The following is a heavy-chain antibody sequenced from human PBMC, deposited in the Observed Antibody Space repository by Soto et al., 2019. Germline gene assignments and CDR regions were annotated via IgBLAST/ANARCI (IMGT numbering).Heavy chain of an antibody. CDR1: GFTFSSYA. D-gene: IGHD1-20*01. J-gene: IGHJ4*02. V-gene: IGHV3-30-3*01. CDR2: ISYDGSNK. Sequence: GGSLRLSCAASGFTFSSYAMHWVRQAPGKGLEWVAVISYDGSNKYYADSVKGRFTISRDNSKNTLYLQMNSLRAEDTAVYYCARDRYSLLYYFDYWGQGTLVTVSS. CDR3: ARDRYSLLYYFDY.